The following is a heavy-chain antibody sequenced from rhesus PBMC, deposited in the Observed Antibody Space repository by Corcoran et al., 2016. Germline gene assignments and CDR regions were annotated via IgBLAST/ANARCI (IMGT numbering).Heavy chain of an antibody. CDR3: ATSGYSGYSYGLDS. Sequence: EVQLVVSGGGLAKPGGSLRLSCAASGFTFSSYWMNWVRQAQGKGLGWVSAINGGGGRTNYADTVKGRDTITRENSKNTLSLKMNSLRAEDTAVYYCATSGYSGYSYGLDSWGQGVVVTVSS. D-gene: IGHD5-30*01. CDR2: INGGGGRT. J-gene: IGHJ6*01. V-gene: IGHV3S25*01. CDR1: GFTFSSYW.